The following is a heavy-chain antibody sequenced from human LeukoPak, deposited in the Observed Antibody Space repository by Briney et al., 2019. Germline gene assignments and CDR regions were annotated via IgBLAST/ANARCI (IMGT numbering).Heavy chain of an antibody. V-gene: IGHV4-34*01. CDR1: GGSFSDYY. J-gene: IGHJ4*02. Sequence: SETLSLTCAVYGGSFSDYYWSWIRQPPGKGLEWIGEINHSGSTNYNSSLKSRVTISVDTSKNQFSLNLSSVTAADTAVYYCASITMVRGVNYWGQGTLVTVSS. CDR3: ASITMVRGVNY. D-gene: IGHD3-10*01. CDR2: INHSGST.